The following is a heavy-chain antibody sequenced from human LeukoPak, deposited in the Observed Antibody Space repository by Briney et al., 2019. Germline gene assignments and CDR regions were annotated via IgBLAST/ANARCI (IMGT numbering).Heavy chain of an antibody. D-gene: IGHD3-10*01. CDR1: GGSISSSSYY. CDR3: ARLHYYGSGSYQHAFDI. V-gene: IGHV4-39*07. CDR2: IYYSGST. J-gene: IGHJ3*02. Sequence: SETLSLTCTVSGGSISSSSYYWGWIRQPPGKGLEWIGSIYYSGSTNYNPSLESRVTIPVDTSKNQFSLKLSSVTAADTAVYYCARLHYYGSGSYQHAFDIWGQGTMVTVSS.